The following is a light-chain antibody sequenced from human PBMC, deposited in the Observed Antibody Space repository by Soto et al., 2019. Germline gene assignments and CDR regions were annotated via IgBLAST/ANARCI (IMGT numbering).Light chain of an antibody. CDR1: SSDIGGYNY. J-gene: IGLJ2*01. Sequence: QSVLTQPPSASGSPGRSVTISCTGTSSDIGGYNYVSWYQQHPGKAPKLMIYEVNKRTSGVPDRFSGSKSGNTASLTVSGRQAEDKADYYCASHAGRKNIIFGGATKLTVL. CDR3: ASHAGRKNII. V-gene: IGLV2-8*01. CDR2: EVN.